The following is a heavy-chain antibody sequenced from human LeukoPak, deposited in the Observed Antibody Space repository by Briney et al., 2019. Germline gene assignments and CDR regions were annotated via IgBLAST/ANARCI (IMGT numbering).Heavy chain of an antibody. V-gene: IGHV3-15*01. D-gene: IGHD3-16*01. Sequence: GGSLRLSCAASGFTFSNAWMSWVRQAPGKGLEWVGRIKSKTDGGTTDYAAPVKGRFTISRDDSKNTLYLQMNSLKTEDTAVYYCTPWWGREGTDRDYYYYYYMDVWGKGTTVTVSS. J-gene: IGHJ6*03. CDR2: IKSKTDGGTT. CDR3: TPWWGREGTDRDYYYYYYMDV. CDR1: GFTFSNAW.